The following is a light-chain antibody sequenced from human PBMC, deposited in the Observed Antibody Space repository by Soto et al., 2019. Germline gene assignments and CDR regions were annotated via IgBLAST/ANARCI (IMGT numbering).Light chain of an antibody. CDR2: VTS. CDR1: QSIGIH. Sequence: EIVLTQSPATLSLSPGERATLSCRASQSIGIHLGWYRQQPGQAPKLLIYVTSSRAVGIPARFSGSGAGTYVTVFITTIKPEDSAVYACQHCTKCPGTWTFGQGTKVEI. V-gene: IGKV3-11*01. CDR3: QHCTKCPGTWT. J-gene: IGKJ1*01.